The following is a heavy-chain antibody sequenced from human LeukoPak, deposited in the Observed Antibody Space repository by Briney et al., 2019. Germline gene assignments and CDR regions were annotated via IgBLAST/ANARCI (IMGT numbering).Heavy chain of an antibody. Sequence: KSSETLSLTCTVSGGSITSYYWSWIRQPAGKGLEWIGRIYTTGSTYYNHFLKSRVTMAVDTSKNQFSLRLSSVTAADTAVYYCARDGFYDSSGYYYNWVFDYWGQGTPVTVSS. D-gene: IGHD3-22*01. CDR1: GGSITSYY. CDR2: IYTTGST. J-gene: IGHJ4*02. CDR3: ARDGFYDSSGYYYNWVFDY. V-gene: IGHV4-4*07.